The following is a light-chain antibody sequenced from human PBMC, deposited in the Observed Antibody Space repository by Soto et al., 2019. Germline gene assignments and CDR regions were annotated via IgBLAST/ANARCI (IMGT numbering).Light chain of an antibody. CDR3: SLYTSSSTVV. V-gene: IGLV2-14*01. CDR1: SSDGGGYNY. J-gene: IGLJ2*01. Sequence: QSALTQPASVSGSPGQSIIISCTGTSSDGGGYNYVSWYQQHPGKAPKLMIYDVSNRTSGVSNRFSGSKSGNTASLTISGLQAEDEADYYCSLYTSSSTVVFGGGTKLTVL. CDR2: DVS.